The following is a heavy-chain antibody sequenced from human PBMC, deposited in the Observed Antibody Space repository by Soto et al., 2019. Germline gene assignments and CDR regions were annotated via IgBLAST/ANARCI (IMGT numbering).Heavy chain of an antibody. J-gene: IGHJ6*02. D-gene: IGHD6-13*01. CDR3: ARALPLYSSSWHSYYYYGMDV. V-gene: IGHV6-1*01. Sequence: HSQTHSLTCAISGDSVSSNSAAWNWISQSPSRGLEWLGRTYYRSKWYNDYAVSVKSRITINPDTSKNQFSLQLNSVTPEDTAVYYCARALPLYSSSWHSYYYYGMDVWGQGTTVTVSS. CDR1: GDSVSSNSAA. CDR2: TYYRSKWYN.